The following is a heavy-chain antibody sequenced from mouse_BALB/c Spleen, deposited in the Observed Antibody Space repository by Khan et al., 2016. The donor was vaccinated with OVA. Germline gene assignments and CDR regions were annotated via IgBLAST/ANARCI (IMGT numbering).Heavy chain of an antibody. V-gene: IGHV2-9*02. J-gene: IGHJ3*01. CDR2: IWAGGST. CDR3: ARDTTATPY. D-gene: IGHD1-2*01. Sequence: QIQLVQSGPGLVAPSQSLSITCTVSGFSLTSYGVHWVRQPPGKGLEWLGIIWAGGSTNYNPALMSRLSISKDNSKSQVFLKMNSLQTDDTAMYYCARDTTATPYWGQGTLVTVSA. CDR1: GFSLTSYG.